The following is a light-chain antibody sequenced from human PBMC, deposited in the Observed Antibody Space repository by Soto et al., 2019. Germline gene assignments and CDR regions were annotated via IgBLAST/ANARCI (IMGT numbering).Light chain of an antibody. Sequence: QSALTQPRSVSGSPGQSVTISCTGTSSDVGGYNYVSWYQQHPGKAPKLMVYDVTERPSGVPDRFSGSKSGTSASLAITGLQAEDEADYYCQSYDSSLSGSGDVFGTGTKVTVL. CDR3: QSYDSSLSGSGDV. CDR2: DVT. CDR1: SSDVGGYNY. V-gene: IGLV2-11*01. J-gene: IGLJ1*01.